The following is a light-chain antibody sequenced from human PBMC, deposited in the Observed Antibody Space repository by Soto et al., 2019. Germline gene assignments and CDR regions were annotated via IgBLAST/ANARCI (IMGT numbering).Light chain of an antibody. CDR1: SSDVGGYNY. J-gene: IGLJ2*01. Sequence: QSALTQPASVSGSPGQSITISCTGTSSDVGGYNYVSWYQQHPGKAPKLMIYDVSNRPSGVSNRFSGSKSGNSASLTISGLHAEDDADYYCSSDTSSSTVVLGGGNKLTVL. CDR3: SSDTSSSTVV. CDR2: DVS. V-gene: IGLV2-14*01.